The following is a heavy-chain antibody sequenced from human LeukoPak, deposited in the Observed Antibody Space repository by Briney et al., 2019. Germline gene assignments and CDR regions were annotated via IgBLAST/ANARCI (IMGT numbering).Heavy chain of an antibody. CDR1: GGSIFSSTYF. V-gene: IGHV4-39*01. CDR2: VYSRGRT. Sequence: PETLSLTCSVSGGSIFSSTYFWGWIRQPPGKGLEWIGSVYSRGRTYYNPSLKSRVTISIQPSDNRFSLKLSSVTAADTAIYYCGRPAYCRSAACSDYWGQGTRVIVSS. D-gene: IGHD2-2*01. J-gene: IGHJ4*02. CDR3: GRPAYCRSAACSDY.